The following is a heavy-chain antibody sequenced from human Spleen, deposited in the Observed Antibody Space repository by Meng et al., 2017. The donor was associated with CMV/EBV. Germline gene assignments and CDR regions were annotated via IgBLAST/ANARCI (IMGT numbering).Heavy chain of an antibody. V-gene: IGHV4-38-2*02. CDR1: GYSISSGYF. CDR3: ARERHGYCSSTSCLNWFDP. Sequence: SETLSLTCTVSGYSISSGYFWGWIRQPPGKGLEWIGSIHHSGNTYYNPSLKSRVTISVDTSKNQFSLELNSVVAADTAVYYCARERHGYCSSTSCLNWFDPWGQGALVTVSS. CDR2: IHHSGNT. J-gene: IGHJ5*02. D-gene: IGHD2-2*01.